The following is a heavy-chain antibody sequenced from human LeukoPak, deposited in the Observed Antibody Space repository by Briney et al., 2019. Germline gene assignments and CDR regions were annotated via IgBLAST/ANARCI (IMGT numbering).Heavy chain of an antibody. CDR1: GASFSGYY. CDR2: INHVGST. Sequence: SETLSLTCAVDGASFSGYYWSWVRQPPGKGREWVGEINHVGSTIYNPSLKSRVTISVDTSKNQFSLKLSSVTAADTAVYYCARKYCGGDCTYFDYWGQGTLVTVSS. D-gene: IGHD2-21*02. V-gene: IGHV4-34*01. J-gene: IGHJ4*02. CDR3: ARKYCGGDCTYFDY.